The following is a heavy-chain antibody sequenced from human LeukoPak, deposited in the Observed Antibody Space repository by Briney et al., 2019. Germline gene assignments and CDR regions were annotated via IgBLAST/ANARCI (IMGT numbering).Heavy chain of an antibody. V-gene: IGHV1-18*01. CDR1: GYTFTSYG. D-gene: IGHD3-22*01. CDR3: ARTQYYYDSSGYVDY. J-gene: IGHJ4*02. Sequence: GASVKVSCKASGYTFTSYGISWVRQAPGQGLEWMGWISAYNGNTNYAQKLRGRVTMTTDTSTSTAYMELRSLRPDDTAVYYCARTQYYYDSSGYVDYWGQGTLVTVSS. CDR2: ISAYNGNT.